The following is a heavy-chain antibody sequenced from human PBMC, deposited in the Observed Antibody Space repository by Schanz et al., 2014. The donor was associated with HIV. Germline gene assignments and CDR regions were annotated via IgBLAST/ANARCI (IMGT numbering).Heavy chain of an antibody. J-gene: IGHJ4*02. V-gene: IGHV3-33*08. CDR2: IWVDGTSK. CDR3: ARDGARTSHWGF. CDR1: GFTFSSSG. D-gene: IGHD2-2*01. Sequence: QVQLVESGGGVVQPGRSLRLSCAASGFTFSSSGMHWVRQAPGKGLEWVAVIWVDGTSKFYADSVKGRFTISRDNSKNTLYLQMNSLGVEDTAVYFCARDGARTSHWGFWGQGTLVTVSS.